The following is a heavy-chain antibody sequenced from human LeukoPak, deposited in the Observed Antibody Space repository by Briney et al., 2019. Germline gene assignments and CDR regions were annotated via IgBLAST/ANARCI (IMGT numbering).Heavy chain of an antibody. J-gene: IGHJ6*03. D-gene: IGHD1-26*01. Sequence: GGSLRLSCAASGFTLSDYYMSWIRQAPGKGLEWVSYISSSGSTIYYADSVKGRFTISRDNAKNSLYLQMNSLRAEDTAVYYCAKGRGWEASYYYYYMDVWGKGTTVTISS. CDR2: ISSSGSTI. CDR1: GFTLSDYY. V-gene: IGHV3-11*01. CDR3: AKGRGWEASYYYYYMDV.